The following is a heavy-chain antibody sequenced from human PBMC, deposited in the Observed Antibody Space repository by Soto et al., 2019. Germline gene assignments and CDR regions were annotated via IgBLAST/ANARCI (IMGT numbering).Heavy chain of an antibody. V-gene: IGHV3-33*01. CDR1: GFTFSDYG. D-gene: IGHD4-17*01. CDR3: ARVITVTTYYSYYGMDL. J-gene: IGHJ6*02. CDR2: IRYDGSDK. Sequence: LRLSCAASGFTFSDYGMHWVRQAPGKGLEWVALIRYDGSDKYYADSVKGRFTISRDNSKNTLYLQMNSLRAEDTAVYYCARVITVTTYYSYYGMDLWGQGTSVTVS.